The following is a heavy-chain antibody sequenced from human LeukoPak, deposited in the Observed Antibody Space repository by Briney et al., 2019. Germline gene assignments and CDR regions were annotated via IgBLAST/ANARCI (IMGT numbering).Heavy chain of an antibody. J-gene: IGHJ4*02. CDR1: VFTFSSYE. CDR3: ARGEYGSGSYHIDY. Sequence: GGSLRLSCAASVFTFSSYEMNWVRPAPGKGLEGGSYISSSGSTIYYAASVKGRFTIYRDDAKNSLYLQINSLRAEDTAVYYCARGEYGSGSYHIDYWGQGTLVTVSS. CDR2: ISSSGSTI. D-gene: IGHD3-10*01. V-gene: IGHV3-48*03.